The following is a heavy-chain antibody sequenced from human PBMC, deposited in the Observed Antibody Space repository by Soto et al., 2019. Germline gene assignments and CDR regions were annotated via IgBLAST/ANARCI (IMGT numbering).Heavy chain of an antibody. D-gene: IGHD3-3*01. CDR2: ISYDGSNR. CDR1: GFSFSSYA. V-gene: IGHV3-30*18. Sequence: QVQLVESGGGVVQPGRSLRLSCAASGFSFSSYAMHWVRQAPGKGLEWVAVISYDGSNRYYVDSVKGRVNISRDNSKNTLLLEMDSLKEEDTARYYCAKDRDFWSGNYGVGPYNWFDHWGQGTLVTVSS. CDR3: AKDRDFWSGNYGVGPYNWFDH. J-gene: IGHJ5*02.